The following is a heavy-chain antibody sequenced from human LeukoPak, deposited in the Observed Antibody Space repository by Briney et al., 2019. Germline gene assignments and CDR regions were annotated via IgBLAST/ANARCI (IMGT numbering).Heavy chain of an antibody. Sequence: SETLSLTCTVSGGSISSYYWSWIRRPPGKGLEWIGYIYYSGSTNYNPSLKSRVTISVDTSKNQFSLKLSSVTAADTAVYYCASTAVNRHYSYGMDVWGQGTTVTVSS. CDR2: IYYSGST. CDR1: GGSISSYY. D-gene: IGHD4-11*01. J-gene: IGHJ6*02. CDR3: ASTAVNRHYSYGMDV. V-gene: IGHV4-59*01.